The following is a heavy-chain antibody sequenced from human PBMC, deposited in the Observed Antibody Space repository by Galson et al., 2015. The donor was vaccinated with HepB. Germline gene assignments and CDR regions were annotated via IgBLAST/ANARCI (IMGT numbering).Heavy chain of an antibody. V-gene: IGHV3-7*05. CDR3: VATPNFYFLDF. Sequence: SLRLSCAASGLTLSLYWMNWVRQAPGKGLEWVANIKEDGSEKYYVDSVKGRFTTSRDNAKNSLYLQMNSLRAEDTAVYFCVATPNFYFLDFWGLGILVTVSP. J-gene: IGHJ4*01. CDR2: IKEDGSEK. D-gene: IGHD3-3*01. CDR1: GLTLSLYW.